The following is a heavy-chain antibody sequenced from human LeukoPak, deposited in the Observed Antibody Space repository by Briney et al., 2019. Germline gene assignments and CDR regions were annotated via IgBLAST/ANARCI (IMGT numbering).Heavy chain of an antibody. D-gene: IGHD3-22*01. V-gene: IGHV1-3*01. J-gene: IGHJ4*02. CDR1: GYTFTSYA. CDR2: INAGNGNT. CDR3: ARPNSNYYDSSYHFDY. Sequence: GASLKVSCKASGYTFTSYAMHWVRQAPGQRLEWMGWINAGNGNTKYSQKFQGRVTITRDTSASTAYMELSSLRSEDTAVYYCARPNSNYYDSSYHFDYWGQGTLVTVSS.